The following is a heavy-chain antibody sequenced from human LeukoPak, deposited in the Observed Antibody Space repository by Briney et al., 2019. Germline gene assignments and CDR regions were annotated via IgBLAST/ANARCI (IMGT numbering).Heavy chain of an antibody. J-gene: IGHJ4*02. D-gene: IGHD4-17*01. CDR1: GGSISSGAYY. CDR2: IHYSGNT. Sequence: PSETLSLTCTVSGGSISSGAYYWSWIRQPPGKGLEWIGYIHYSGNTYYNPSLMSRVTISVDTSKNQSSLNLTSVTAADTAVYYCARGVLEMATVTFFDCWGQGTLVTVSS. V-gene: IGHV4-30-4*01. CDR3: ARGVLEMATVTFFDC.